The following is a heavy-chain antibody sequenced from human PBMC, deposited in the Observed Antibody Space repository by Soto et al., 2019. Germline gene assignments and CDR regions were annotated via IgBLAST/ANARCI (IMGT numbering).Heavy chain of an antibody. J-gene: IGHJ6*02. D-gene: IGHD2-15*01. V-gene: IGHV5-51*01. CDR3: ASRLGSCSGGTFYSTAYYYYGLVV. CDR1: GYSFTNYW. Sequence: PGEALKISCEGSGYSFTNYWIGWVRQMPGKGLEWMGIIFPGDSYTKYSPSFQGQVTISADKSISTAYLQWSSLKASDTAMYYCASRLGSCSGGTFYSTAYYYYGLVVRGQGPTVTVSS. CDR2: IFPGDSYT.